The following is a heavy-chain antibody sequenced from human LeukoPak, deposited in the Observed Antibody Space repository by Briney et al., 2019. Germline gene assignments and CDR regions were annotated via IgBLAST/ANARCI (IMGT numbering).Heavy chain of an antibody. V-gene: IGHV4-4*02. CDR3: AREYNFWNDFIGNRGPYYYGLDV. CDR2: VHHSGST. J-gene: IGHJ6*02. CDR1: GASINSHNW. D-gene: IGHD3/OR15-3a*01. Sequence: KPSGTLSLTCAVSGASINSHNWWNWVRQSPGKGLEWIGEVHHSGSTNYNPSLASRVAISVDETRNHFSLKLNSVTAADTAAYYCAREYNFWNDFIGNRGPYYYGLDVWGQGTTVTVSS.